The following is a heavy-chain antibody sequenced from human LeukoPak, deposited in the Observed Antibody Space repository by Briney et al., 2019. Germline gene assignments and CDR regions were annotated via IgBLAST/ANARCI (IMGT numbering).Heavy chain of an antibody. CDR2: IKQDGSEK. D-gene: IGHD6-19*01. J-gene: IGHJ4*02. CDR1: GFTFSSHW. CDR3: ARDDLWLVDY. V-gene: IGHV3-7*03. Sequence: GGSLRLSCAASGFTFSSHWMSWVRQAPGKGLEWVANIKQDGSEKYYVDSVKGRFTISRDNAKNSLYLQMNSLRAEDTAVYYCARDDLWLVDYWGQGTLVTVSS.